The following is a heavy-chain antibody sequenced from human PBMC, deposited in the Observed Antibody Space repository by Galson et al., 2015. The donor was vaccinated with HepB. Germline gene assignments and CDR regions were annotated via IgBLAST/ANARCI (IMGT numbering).Heavy chain of an antibody. Sequence: SLRLSCAASGLTFSSYAMHWVRQAPGKGLEWVAVISYDGSNKYYADSVKGRFTISRDNSKNTLYLQMNSLRAEDTAVYYCAQGYLYVGWSLFDYWGQGTLVTVSS. CDR1: GLTFSSYA. V-gene: IGHV3-30-3*01. CDR2: ISYDGSNK. J-gene: IGHJ4*02. CDR3: AQGYLYVGWSLFDY. D-gene: IGHD3-3*01.